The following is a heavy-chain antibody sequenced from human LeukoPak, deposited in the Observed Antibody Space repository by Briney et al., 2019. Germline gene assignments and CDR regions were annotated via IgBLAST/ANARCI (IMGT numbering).Heavy chain of an antibody. CDR3: ATTTVAGTHDY. V-gene: IGHV3-66*01. Sequence: PGGSLRLSCAASGFTVISNYMSWVRQAPGKGLEWVSVIYSGGSTYYADSVKGRFTISRDNSKNTLYLQMNSLRAEDTAVYYCATTTVAGTHDYWGQGTLVTVSS. CDR2: IYSGGST. CDR1: GFTVISNY. J-gene: IGHJ4*02. D-gene: IGHD6-19*01.